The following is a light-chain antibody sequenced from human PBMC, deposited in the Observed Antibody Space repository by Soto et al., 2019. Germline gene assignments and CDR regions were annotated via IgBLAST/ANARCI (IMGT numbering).Light chain of an antibody. CDR3: CSYAGSNTFV. V-gene: IGLV2-23*02. J-gene: IGLJ1*01. CDR2: EVT. Sequence: QSALTQPASVSGSPGQSITISCTGTSSDVGSYNLVSWYQQHPGKAPELMIYEVTKRPSGVSNRFSGSKSGNTASLTISGLQAEDEADYSCCSYAGSNTFVFGTGTKLTVL. CDR1: SSDVGSYNL.